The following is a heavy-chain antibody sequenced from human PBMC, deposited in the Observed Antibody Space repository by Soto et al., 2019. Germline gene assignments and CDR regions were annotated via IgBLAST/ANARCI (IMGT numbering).Heavy chain of an antibody. CDR3: AIYDSSGSRGFEH. J-gene: IGHJ1*01. D-gene: IGHD3-22*01. CDR2: LYYSGST. CDR1: GGSISSGGYY. V-gene: IGHV4-31*03. Sequence: QVQLQESGPGLVKPSQTLSLTCTVSGGSISSGGYYWSRIRQHPGKGLEWIGYLYYSGSTYYSPSLKSRVTISVVTSKNQFSLTLSSVTAADTAVYYCAIYDSSGSRGFEHWGQGTQVTVSS.